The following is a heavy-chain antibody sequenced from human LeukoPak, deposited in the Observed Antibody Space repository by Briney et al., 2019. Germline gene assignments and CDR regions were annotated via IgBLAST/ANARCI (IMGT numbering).Heavy chain of an antibody. J-gene: IGHJ4*02. V-gene: IGHV3-73*01. D-gene: IGHD6-13*01. CDR2: IRSKANSYAT. Sequence: GGSLRLSCAASGCTFSGSAMHWVRQASGKGLEWVGRIRSKANSYATAYAASVKGRFTISRDDSKNTAYLQMNSLKTEDTAVYYCTRKTIAAAGTLVDYWGQGTLVTVSS. CDR1: GCTFSGSA. CDR3: TRKTIAAAGTLVDY.